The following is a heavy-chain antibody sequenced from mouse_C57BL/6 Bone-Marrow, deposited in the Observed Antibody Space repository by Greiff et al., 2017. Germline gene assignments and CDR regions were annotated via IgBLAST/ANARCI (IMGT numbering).Heavy chain of an antibody. Sequence: QVQLQQPGAELVKPGASVKLSCKASGYTFTSYWMHWVKQRPGQGLEWIGMIHPNSGSTNYNEKFKSKATLTVDKSSSTAYMQLSSLTSEDSAVYYCAESTMITRAIDYWGQGTTLTVSS. CDR2: IHPNSGST. V-gene: IGHV1-64*01. CDR3: AESTMITRAIDY. CDR1: GYTFTSYW. J-gene: IGHJ2*01. D-gene: IGHD2-4*01.